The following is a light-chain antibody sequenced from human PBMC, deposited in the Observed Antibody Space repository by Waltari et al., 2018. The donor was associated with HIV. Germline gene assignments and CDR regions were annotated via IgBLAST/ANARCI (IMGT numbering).Light chain of an antibody. Sequence: QSVLTQPPSASGTPGQRVTLSCSGTSSNLGSHTVDWYQQLPGAAPKLLIYSTNQRPSGVPDRVSGSKSGTSASLAISGLQSEDEADYFCATWDDSLNGHVFGGGTKLTV. J-gene: IGLJ3*02. CDR2: STN. CDR3: ATWDDSLNGHV. CDR1: SSNLGSHT. V-gene: IGLV1-44*01.